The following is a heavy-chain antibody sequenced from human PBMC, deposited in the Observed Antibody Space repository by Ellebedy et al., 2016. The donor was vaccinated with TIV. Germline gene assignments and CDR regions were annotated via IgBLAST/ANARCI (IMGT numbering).Heavy chain of an antibody. J-gene: IGHJ4*02. CDR3: AKEGDYVDYVFDY. D-gene: IGHD4-17*01. CDR2: INPNTGGT. Sequence: AASVKVSCKASGYTFTGYYLHWVRQAPGPGLEWMGWINPNTGGTNNAQKFQGRVTMTWDTSISTAYMELSRLRSDDTAVYYCAKEGDYVDYVFDYWGQGTLVTVSS. CDR1: GYTFTGYY. V-gene: IGHV1-2*02.